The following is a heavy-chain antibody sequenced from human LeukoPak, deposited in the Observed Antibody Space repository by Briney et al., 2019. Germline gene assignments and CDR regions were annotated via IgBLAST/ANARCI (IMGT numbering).Heavy chain of an antibody. CDR1: GYTFTGYY. CDR2: INPNSGGT. Sequence: GASVKVSCKASGYTFTGYYMHWVRQAPGQGLEWTGRINPNSGGTNYAQKFQGRVTMARDTSISTAYMELSRLRSDDTAVYYCARDPSRGFGELFGYWGQGTLVTVSS. J-gene: IGHJ4*02. CDR3: ARDPSRGFGELFGY. V-gene: IGHV1-2*06. D-gene: IGHD3-10*01.